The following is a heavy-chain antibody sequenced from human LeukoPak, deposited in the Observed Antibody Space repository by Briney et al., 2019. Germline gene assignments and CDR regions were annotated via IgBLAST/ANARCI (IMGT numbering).Heavy chain of an antibody. Sequence: GASVKVSCKASGGIFSSYAISWVRQAPGQGLEWMGGIIPIFGTANYAQKFQGRVTITADKSTSTAYMELSSLRSDDTAVYYCATLGSGQQLVPYWGQGTLVTVSS. CDR2: IIPIFGTA. CDR3: ATLGSGQQLVPY. J-gene: IGHJ4*02. D-gene: IGHD6-13*01. V-gene: IGHV1-69*06. CDR1: GGIFSSYA.